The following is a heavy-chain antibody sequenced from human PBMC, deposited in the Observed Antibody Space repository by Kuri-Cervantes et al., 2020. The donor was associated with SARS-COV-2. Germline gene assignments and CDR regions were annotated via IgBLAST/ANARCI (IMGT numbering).Heavy chain of an antibody. V-gene: IGHV1-8*01. Sequence: VKVSCKTPETTFPNYDINWVRQATGQGLEWMGMVKTNSGNTLYAQFFQGRVTMTRDISTSTVYMELSSLTSEDTAIYYCYCAPKEGFDSWGQGTLVTVSS. CDR1: ETTFPNYD. CDR2: VKTNSGNT. CDR3: YCAPKEGFDS. D-gene: IGHD2-21*01. J-gene: IGHJ4*02.